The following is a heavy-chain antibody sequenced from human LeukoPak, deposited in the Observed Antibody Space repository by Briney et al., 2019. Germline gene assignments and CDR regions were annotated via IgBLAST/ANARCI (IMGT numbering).Heavy chain of an antibody. D-gene: IGHD2-2*01. V-gene: IGHV1-18*04. J-gene: IGHJ4*02. Sequence: ASVKVSCKASGYTFRSHSITWVRQAPGKGLVWLGWINSYNGDPAHGQGLQDRLTMTVDTSTGTAYMELRSLRPDDTAFYYCARVAYCSGTSCQEGVFDKWGQGTLVTVSS. CDR1: GYTFRSHS. CDR2: INSYNGDP. CDR3: ARVAYCSGTSCQEGVFDK.